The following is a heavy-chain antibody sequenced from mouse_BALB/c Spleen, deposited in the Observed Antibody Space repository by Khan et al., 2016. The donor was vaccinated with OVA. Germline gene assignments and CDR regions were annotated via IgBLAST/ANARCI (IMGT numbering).Heavy chain of an antibody. Sequence: QVQLKQSGAELVKPGASVKLSCKTSGYTFTNYWIQWVKQRPGQGLGWIGQIFPGTGTTYSNENFKATAILTVDTFSSTAYMHLSCLTAEDSAVYFCAMGYFGNYAFAYWGQGALVTVSA. V-gene: IGHV1S132*01. D-gene: IGHD2-1*01. CDR2: IFPGTGTT. CDR1: GYTFTNYW. CDR3: AMGYFGNYAFAY. J-gene: IGHJ3*01.